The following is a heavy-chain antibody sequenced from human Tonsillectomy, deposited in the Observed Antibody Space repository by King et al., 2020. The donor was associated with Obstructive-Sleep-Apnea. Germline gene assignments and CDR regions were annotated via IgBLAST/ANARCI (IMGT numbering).Heavy chain of an antibody. J-gene: IGHJ4*02. D-gene: IGHD2-2*01. V-gene: IGHV3-23*04. Sequence: VQLVESGGGLVQTGGSLRVSCAASGFTFSSYAMSWVRQAPGKGLEWVSGVSGSGGGTDYADSVKGRFTISRDNSKNTLYLQMNSLRADDTAVYYCAKKGVGEGYYFDYWGQGTLVTVSS. CDR2: VSGSGGGT. CDR3: AKKGVGEGYYFDY. CDR1: GFTFSSYA.